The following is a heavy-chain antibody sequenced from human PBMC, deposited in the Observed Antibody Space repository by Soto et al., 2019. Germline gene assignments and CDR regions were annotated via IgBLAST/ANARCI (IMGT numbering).Heavy chain of an antibody. CDR3: ARVSDDYSNNPPLMDV. V-gene: IGHV4-34*01. CDR2: INHSGST. J-gene: IGHJ6*04. CDR1: GGSFSGYY. D-gene: IGHD4-4*01. Sequence: SETLSLTCAVYGGSFSGYYWSWIRQPPGKGLEWIGEINHSGSTNYNPSLKSRVTISVDTSKNQFSLKVNSVTAADTAMYYCARVSDDYSNNPPLMDVWGKGTPVTVSS.